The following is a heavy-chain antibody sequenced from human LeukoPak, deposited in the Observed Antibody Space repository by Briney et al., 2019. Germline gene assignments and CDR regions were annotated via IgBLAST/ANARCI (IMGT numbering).Heavy chain of an antibody. CDR3: AKASGETSGYLDC. CDR1: GFTFSSYG. D-gene: IGHD3-10*01. CDR2: IWYDGSNK. Sequence: GASLRLSCAASGFTFSSYGMHWVRQAPGKGLEWVAVIWYDGSNKYYADSVRGRFTISRDNSKNALYLQMNSLRAEDTAVYYCAKASGETSGYLDCWGQGSLVTVSS. V-gene: IGHV3-33*06. J-gene: IGHJ4*02.